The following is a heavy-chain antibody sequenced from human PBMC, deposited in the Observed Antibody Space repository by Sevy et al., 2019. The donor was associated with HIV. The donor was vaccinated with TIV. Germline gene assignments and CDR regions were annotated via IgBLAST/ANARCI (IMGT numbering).Heavy chain of an antibody. CDR2: ISSSSSYI. CDR1: GFTFSSYI. CDR3: TRDRSKTPWRYDSSGYYRGDAFDI. Sequence: GGSLRLSCAASGFTFSSYIMNWVRQAPGKGLEWVSSISSSSSYIYYADSVKGRFTISRDNAKNSLYLQMNSLRAEDTAVYYCTRDRSKTPWRYDSSGYYRGDAFDIWGQGTMVTVSS. V-gene: IGHV3-21*01. D-gene: IGHD3-22*01. J-gene: IGHJ3*02.